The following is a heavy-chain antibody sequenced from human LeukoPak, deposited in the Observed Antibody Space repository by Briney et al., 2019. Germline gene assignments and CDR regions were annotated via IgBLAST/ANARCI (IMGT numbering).Heavy chain of an antibody. V-gene: IGHV3-7*01. CDR3: ARDNSWWNYYYGMDV. D-gene: IGHD6-13*01. CDR2: IKQDGSEK. Sequence: GGSLRLSCAASGFTFSSYWMSWVSQAPGKGLEWVANIKQDGSEKYYVDSVKGRFTISRDNAKNSLYLQMNSLRAEDTAVYYCARDNSWWNYYYGMDVWXXXXXXTXSS. J-gene: IGHJ6*01. CDR1: GFTFSSYW.